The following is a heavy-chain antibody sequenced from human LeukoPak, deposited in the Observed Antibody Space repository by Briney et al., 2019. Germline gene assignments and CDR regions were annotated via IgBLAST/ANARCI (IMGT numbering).Heavy chain of an antibody. CDR1: GGSISSNY. D-gene: IGHD1-1*01. Sequence: SETLSLTCTASGGSISSNYLSWIRQPAGKGLEWIGRMHSSGNTNYNPSLKSRVTMSVDTSKNQVSLKLSSVTAADTAVYYCARHNDDLRYFEHSGLGGLLSVSS. J-gene: IGHJ1*01. CDR2: MHSSGNT. V-gene: IGHV4-4*07. CDR3: ARHNDDLRYFEH.